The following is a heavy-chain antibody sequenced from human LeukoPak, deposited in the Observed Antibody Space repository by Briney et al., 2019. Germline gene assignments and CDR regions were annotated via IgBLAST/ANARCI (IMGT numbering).Heavy chain of an antibody. Sequence: ASVKVSCKASGYTFTSYGMNWVRQAPGQGLEWMGWINTNTGHPTYAQGFTGRFVFSLDTSVSTAYLQISSLKAEDTAVYYCARDKYQLPYEIDYWGQGTLVTVSS. CDR2: INTNTGHP. D-gene: IGHD2-2*01. CDR1: GYTFTSYG. V-gene: IGHV7-4-1*02. CDR3: ARDKYQLPYEIDY. J-gene: IGHJ4*02.